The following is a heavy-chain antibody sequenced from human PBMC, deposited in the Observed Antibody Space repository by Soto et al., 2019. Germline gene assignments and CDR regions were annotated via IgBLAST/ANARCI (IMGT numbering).Heavy chain of an antibody. Sequence: EVQLVESGGGLVKPGGSLRLSCAASGFSFSSHSMNWVRQAPGKGLEWVSYIGDSSTYIYYADSVKGRFTISRDNAKNSLYLQMNSLRAEDTAVYYCARDQRWLRHGYSDYWGQGTLVTVSS. J-gene: IGHJ4*02. CDR1: GFSFSSHS. CDR3: ARDQRWLRHGYSDY. D-gene: IGHD3-22*01. CDR2: IGDSSTYI. V-gene: IGHV3-21*01.